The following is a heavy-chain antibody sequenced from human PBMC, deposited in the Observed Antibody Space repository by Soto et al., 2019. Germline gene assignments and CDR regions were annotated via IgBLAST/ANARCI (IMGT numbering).Heavy chain of an antibody. CDR3: ARDQEYSTSGLYWFDL. J-gene: IGHJ5*02. Sequence: GASVKVSCKASGCTFTSFGITWVRQAPGQDLEWMGWISAYNGDTNYAPRLQGRVTMTTDTSTTTVYMELKNLKSDDTAVYYCARDQEYSTSGLYWFDLWGQGTLVTVSS. CDR1: GCTFTSFG. D-gene: IGHD6-6*01. V-gene: IGHV1-18*04. CDR2: ISAYNGDT.